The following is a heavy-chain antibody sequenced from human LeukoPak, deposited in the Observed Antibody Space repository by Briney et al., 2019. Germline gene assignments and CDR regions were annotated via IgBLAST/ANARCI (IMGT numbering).Heavy chain of an antibody. CDR2: IYHSGST. CDR3: ARHRRAVAGYANWFDP. J-gene: IGHJ5*02. V-gene: IGHV4-38-2*02. Sequence: SETLSLTCTVSGYSISSGYYWGWIRQPPGKGLEWIGSIYHSGSTYYNPSLKSRVTVSVDTSKNQFSLKLSSVTAADTAVYYCARHRRAVAGYANWFDPWGQGTLVTVSS. D-gene: IGHD6-19*01. CDR1: GYSISSGYY.